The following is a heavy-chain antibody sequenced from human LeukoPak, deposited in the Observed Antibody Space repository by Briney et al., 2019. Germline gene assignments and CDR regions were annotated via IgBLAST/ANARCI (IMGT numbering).Heavy chain of an antibody. D-gene: IGHD3-9*01. CDR3: ARGGYYNILTGFRSRILGFDY. V-gene: IGHV3-30*02. CDR2: IRYDGRNI. Sequence: GGSLRLSCAASGFTFSSYEMNWVRQAPDKGLEWVAFIRYDGRNIYYADTVKGRFTISRDNSKNTLHLQMNSLRAEDTAVYYCARGGYYNILTGFRSRILGFDYWGQGTLVTVSS. CDR1: GFTFSSYE. J-gene: IGHJ4*02.